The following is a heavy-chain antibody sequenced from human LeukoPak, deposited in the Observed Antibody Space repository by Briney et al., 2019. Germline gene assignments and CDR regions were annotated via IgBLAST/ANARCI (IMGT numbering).Heavy chain of an antibody. CDR1: GYTFTSYA. V-gene: IGHV7-4-1*02. CDR2: INTNTGNP. CDR3: ARWVGFVVVPAPQTGFDP. D-gene: IGHD2-2*01. Sequence: ASVKVSCKASGYTFTSYAMNWVRQAPGQGLEWMGWINTNTGNPTYAQGFTGRFVFSLDTSVSTAYLQISSLKAEDTAVYYCARWVGFVVVPAPQTGFDPWGQGTLVTVSS. J-gene: IGHJ5*02.